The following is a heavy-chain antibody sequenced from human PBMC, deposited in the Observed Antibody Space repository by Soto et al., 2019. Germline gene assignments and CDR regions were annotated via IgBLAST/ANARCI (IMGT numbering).Heavy chain of an antibody. CDR2: IDPSDSYT. D-gene: IGHD6-19*01. CDR1: GYSFTSYW. V-gene: IGHV5-10-1*01. CDR3: ARQGLAVAGPYYYYGMDV. J-gene: IGHJ6*02. Sequence: GESLKISCKGSGYSFTSYWISWVRQMPGKGLEWMGRIDPSDSYTNYSPSFQGHVTISADKSISTAYLQWSSLKASDTAMYYCARQGLAVAGPYYYYGMDVWGQGTTVTVS.